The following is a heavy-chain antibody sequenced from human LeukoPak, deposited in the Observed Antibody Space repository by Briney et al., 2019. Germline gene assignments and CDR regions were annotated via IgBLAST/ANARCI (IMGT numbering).Heavy chain of an antibody. J-gene: IGHJ6*02. CDR3: ARGQYYYYYGMDV. CDR1: GFTFSSYG. V-gene: IGHV3-33*01. CDR2: IWYDGSNK. Sequence: PGGSLRLSCAASGFTFSSYGMHWVRQAPGKGLEGVAVIWYDGSNKYYADSVKGRFTISRDNSKNTLYLQMNSLRAEDTAVYYCARGQYYYYYGMDVWGQGTTVTVSS.